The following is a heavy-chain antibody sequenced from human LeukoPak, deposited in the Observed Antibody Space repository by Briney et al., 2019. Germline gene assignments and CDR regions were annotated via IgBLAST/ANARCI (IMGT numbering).Heavy chain of an antibody. CDR3: ARGIFLGDY. D-gene: IGHD3-3*01. V-gene: IGHV3-74*01. CDR1: GFTFSNYW. J-gene: IGHJ4*02. CDR2: TNPGGSNT. Sequence: GGSLSLSCAASGFTFSNYWMHWVRQVPGKGLVWVSRTNPGGSNTAYADSVKGRFTISRDNARNTLYLQMDSLRAEDTAVYYCARGIFLGDYWGQGTLVTVSS.